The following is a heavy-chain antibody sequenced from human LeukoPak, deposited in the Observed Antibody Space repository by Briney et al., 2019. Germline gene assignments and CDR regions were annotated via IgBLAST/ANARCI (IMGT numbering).Heavy chain of an antibody. CDR3: ARGLAVAGPGPDY. J-gene: IGHJ4*02. CDR1: GYTFTGYY. V-gene: IGHV1-2*02. CDR2: INPNSGGT. Sequence: ASVKVSFKASGYTFTGYYMHWVRQAPGQGLEWMGWINPNSGGTNYAQKFQGRVTMTRDTSISTAYMELSRLRSDDTAVYYCARGLAVAGPGPDYWGQGTLVTVSS. D-gene: IGHD6-19*01.